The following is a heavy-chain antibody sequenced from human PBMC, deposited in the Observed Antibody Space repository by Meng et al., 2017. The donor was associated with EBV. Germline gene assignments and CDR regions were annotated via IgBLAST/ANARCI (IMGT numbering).Heavy chain of an antibody. CDR2: IYWDDDK. D-gene: IGHD6-13*01. J-gene: IGHJ5*02. CDR1: GFSLSTSGVG. Sequence: QTTWKGSRPTLVKPTQALPLTCTFSGFSLSTSGVGVGWIRQPPGKALEWLALIYWDDDKRYSPSLKSRLTITKDTSKNQVVLTMTNMDPVDTATYYCAHRRDEYSSSWYGWFDPWGQGTLVTVS. CDR3: AHRRDEYSSSWYGWFDP. V-gene: IGHV2-5*02.